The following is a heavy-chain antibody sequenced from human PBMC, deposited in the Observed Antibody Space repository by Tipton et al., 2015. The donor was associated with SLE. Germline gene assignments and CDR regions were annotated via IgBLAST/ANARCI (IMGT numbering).Heavy chain of an antibody. CDR3: VRGPRGSSGYPN. D-gene: IGHD3-22*01. Sequence: LEWIGEIDQSGSTNYNPSLKSRVTMSGDTSKNEFSLKLNSVTAADTAVYYCVRGPRGSSGYPNWGQGTLVTVSS. V-gene: IGHV4-34*01. J-gene: IGHJ4*02. CDR2: IDQSGST.